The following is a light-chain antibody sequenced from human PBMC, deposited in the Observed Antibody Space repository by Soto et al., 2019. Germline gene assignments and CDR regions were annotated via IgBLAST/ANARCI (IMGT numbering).Light chain of an antibody. CDR1: SSNIGSNY. J-gene: IGLJ1*01. CDR3: SSYGGSGLYV. Sequence: QSVLTQPHSASGTPGQRVTISCSGSSSNIGSNYVFWYQQLPGTAPKLLVYSNNQRPSGVSNRFSGSKSGNTASLTISGLRADDESDYYCSSYGGSGLYVFGTGTKLTVL. V-gene: IGLV1-47*02. CDR2: SNN.